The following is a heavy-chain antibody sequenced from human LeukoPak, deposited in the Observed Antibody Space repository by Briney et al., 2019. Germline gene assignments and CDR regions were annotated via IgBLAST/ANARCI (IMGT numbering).Heavy chain of an antibody. D-gene: IGHD3-22*01. CDR3: ATFQAYANSGHLRPYFDY. CDR1: GYSLTELA. CDR2: SDPEDVKT. Sequence: GASVKVSCKISGYSLTELAIHWVRQAPGKGLEWMGGSDPEDVKTSFAEKFQGRVTFTEDTSTDTAFMELSRLRSDDTAVYYCATFQAYANSGHLRPYFDYWGQGALVTVSS. J-gene: IGHJ4*02. V-gene: IGHV1-24*01.